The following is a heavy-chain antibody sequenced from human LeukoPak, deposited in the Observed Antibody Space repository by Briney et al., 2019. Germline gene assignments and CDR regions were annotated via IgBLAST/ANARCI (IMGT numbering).Heavy chain of an antibody. Sequence: SETLSLACTGSGGSISRYYWSWIRQSPGKGLEWIGYINSSGSTRYNPSLKSGVTISVDKSKNQFSLKDSTLTAADTAVYYCARATYYYGSGSPIPDYWGQGTLVTVSS. CDR3: ARATYYYGSGSPIPDY. CDR1: GGSISRYY. J-gene: IGHJ4*02. V-gene: IGHV4-59*01. D-gene: IGHD3-10*01. CDR2: INSSGST.